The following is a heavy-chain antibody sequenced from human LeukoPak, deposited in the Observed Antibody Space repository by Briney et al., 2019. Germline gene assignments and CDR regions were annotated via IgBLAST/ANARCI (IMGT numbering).Heavy chain of an antibody. CDR1: GGSISSYC. J-gene: IGHJ3*02. Sequence: SETLSLTCTVSGGSISSYCWSWIRQPAGKGLEWIGRIYTSGSTNYNPSLKSRVTMSVDTSKNQFSLKLSSVTAADTAVYYCARREVEMDASDIWGQGTMVTVSS. V-gene: IGHV4-4*07. CDR3: ARREVEMDASDI. D-gene: IGHD5-24*01. CDR2: IYTSGST.